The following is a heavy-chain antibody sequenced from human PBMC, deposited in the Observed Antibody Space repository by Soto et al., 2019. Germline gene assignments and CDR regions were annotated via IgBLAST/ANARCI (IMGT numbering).Heavy chain of an antibody. J-gene: IGHJ6*02. CDR3: ARHGXRVYYDNSDHYYYGMDV. CDR2: IYPGDSDT. CDR1: GYSFTIYW. V-gene: IGHV5-51*01. D-gene: IGHD3-22*01. Sequence: PGESLKISCKGSGYSFTIYWIGWVRQMPGKGLEWMGIIYPGDSDTRYSPSFQGQVTISADKSISTAYLQWSSLKASDTAMYYCARHGXRVYYDNSDHYYYGMDVWGQGTTVTVSS.